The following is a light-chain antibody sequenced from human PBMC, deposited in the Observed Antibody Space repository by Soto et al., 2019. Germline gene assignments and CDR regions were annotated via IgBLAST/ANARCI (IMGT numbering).Light chain of an antibody. V-gene: IGKV2-30*01. Sequence: DVVMTQSPLSLPVTLGQPASISCKSSQTLVSSDGNTYLNWFQQRPGQSPRRLIYKVSNRDSGGPVRLSGSGSGSDFKLKISSIEAEDVGTYYCMQDAPWPPWPFGQGTKVEIK. CDR2: KVS. CDR3: MQDAPWPPWP. J-gene: IGKJ1*01. CDR1: QTLVSSDGNTY.